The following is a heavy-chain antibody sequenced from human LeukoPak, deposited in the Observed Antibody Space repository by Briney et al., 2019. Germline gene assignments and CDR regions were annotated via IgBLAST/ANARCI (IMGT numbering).Heavy chain of an antibody. CDR1: GFPFNAYW. CDR3: ARTRITVTTRSWDY. J-gene: IGHJ4*02. CDR2: IRQDGDTK. V-gene: IGHV3-7*01. D-gene: IGHD4-17*01. Sequence: GGSLRLSCAASGFPFNAYWMTWVRQAPGEGLEWVANIRQDGDTKYYVDSVKGRFTISRDNAKNSLYLQINSLRAEDTAVYYCARTRITVTTRSWDYWGQGTLVTVSS.